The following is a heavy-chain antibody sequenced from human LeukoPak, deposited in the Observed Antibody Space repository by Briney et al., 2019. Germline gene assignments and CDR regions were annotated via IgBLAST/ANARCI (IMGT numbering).Heavy chain of an antibody. CDR2: ISAYNGNT. V-gene: IGHV1-18*01. Sequence: ASVKVSCKASGGTFSSYAISWVRQAPGQGLEWMGWISAYNGNTNYAQKLQGRVTMTTDTSTSTAYMELRSLRSDDTAVYYCARDAAIAAAGQPAGTRLDYWGQGTLVTVSS. D-gene: IGHD6-13*01. J-gene: IGHJ4*02. CDR3: ARDAAIAAAGQPAGTRLDY. CDR1: GGTFSSYA.